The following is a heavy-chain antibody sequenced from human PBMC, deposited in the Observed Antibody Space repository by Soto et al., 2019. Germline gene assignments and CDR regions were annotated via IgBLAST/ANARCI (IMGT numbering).Heavy chain of an antibody. Sequence: ASVKVSCKASGYTFTSYYMHWVRQAPGQGLEWMGIINPSGGSTSYAQKFQGRVTMTRDTSASTAYMELSSLKSEDTAVYYCARGPGGPDGPGDYWGQGTLVTVSS. V-gene: IGHV1-46*01. CDR2: INPSGGST. J-gene: IGHJ4*02. CDR3: ARGPGGPDGPGDY. D-gene: IGHD2-15*01. CDR1: GYTFTSYY.